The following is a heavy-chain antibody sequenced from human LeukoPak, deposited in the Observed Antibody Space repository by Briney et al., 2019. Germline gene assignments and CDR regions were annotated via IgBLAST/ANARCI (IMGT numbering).Heavy chain of an antibody. CDR3: AKSPWQYYYDSDDAY. D-gene: IGHD3-22*01. CDR2: ISGSGGST. J-gene: IGHJ4*02. V-gene: IGHV3-23*01. CDR1: GFTFSSYA. Sequence: PGGSLRLSCAASGFTFSSYAMSWVRQAPGKGLEWVSAISGSGGSTYYADSVKGRFTISRDNSKNTLYLQMNSLRAEDTAVCYCAKSPWQYYYDSDDAYWGQGTLVTVSS.